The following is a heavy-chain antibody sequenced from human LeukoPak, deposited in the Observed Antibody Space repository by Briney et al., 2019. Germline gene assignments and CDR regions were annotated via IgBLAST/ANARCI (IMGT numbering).Heavy chain of an antibody. Sequence: TASETLSLTCTVSGGSISSSCYCWGWIRQPPGKGLEGIGSIYDRGSTYYNPSLKSRVTISVDTSKNQFSLKLSSVTAEDTAVYYCARQLYCTNGVCYSDYYYYYMDVWGKGTTVTVSS. V-gene: IGHV4-39*01. CDR1: GGSISSSCYC. D-gene: IGHD2-8*01. J-gene: IGHJ6*03. CDR3: ARQLYCTNGVCYSDYYYYYMDV. CDR2: IYDRGST.